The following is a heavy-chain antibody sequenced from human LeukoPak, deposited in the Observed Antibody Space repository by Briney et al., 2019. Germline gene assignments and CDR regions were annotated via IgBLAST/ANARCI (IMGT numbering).Heavy chain of an antibody. CDR3: ARDPSDYGGNSGFDY. CDR1: GGSISSYY. J-gene: IGHJ4*02. D-gene: IGHD4-23*01. Sequence: SETLSLTCTVSGGSISSYYWSWLRQPPGKGPEWIGYIYYSGSTNYNPSLKSRVTISVDTSKNQFSLKLSSVTAADTAVYYCARDPSDYGGNSGFDYWGQGTLVTVSS. V-gene: IGHV4-59*01. CDR2: IYYSGST.